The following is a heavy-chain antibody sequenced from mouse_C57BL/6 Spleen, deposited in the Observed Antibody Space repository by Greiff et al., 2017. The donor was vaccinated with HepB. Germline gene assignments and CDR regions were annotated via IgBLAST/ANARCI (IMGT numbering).Heavy chain of an antibody. CDR1: GYSFTDYN. CDR2: INPNYGTT. D-gene: IGHD1-1*01. CDR3: ARPTTVVATEAMDY. J-gene: IGHJ4*01. V-gene: IGHV1-39*01. Sequence: EVQLQESGPELVKPGASVKISCKASGYSFTDYNMNWVKQSNGKSLEWIGVINPNYGTTSYNQKFKGKATLTVDQSSSTAYMQLNSLTSEDSAVYYCARPTTVVATEAMDYWGQGTSVTVSS.